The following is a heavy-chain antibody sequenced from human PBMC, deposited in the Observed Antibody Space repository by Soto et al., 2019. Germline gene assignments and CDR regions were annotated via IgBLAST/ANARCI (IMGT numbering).Heavy chain of an antibody. D-gene: IGHD5-12*01. J-gene: IGHJ4*02. Sequence: GGSLRLSCAASGFTFSSYGMHWVRQAPGKGLEWVAVIWYDGSNKYYADSVKGRFTISRDNSKNTLYLQMNSLRAEDTAVYYCAIALYSGYDSNFDYWGQGTLVTVSS. CDR2: IWYDGSNK. CDR3: AIALYSGYDSNFDY. CDR1: GFTFSSYG. V-gene: IGHV3-33*01.